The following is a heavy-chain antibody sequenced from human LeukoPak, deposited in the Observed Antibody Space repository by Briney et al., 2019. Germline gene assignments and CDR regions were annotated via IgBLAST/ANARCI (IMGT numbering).Heavy chain of an antibody. CDR3: ARPNSVGPWGSFDL. D-gene: IGHD2-15*01. CDR2: SYYSGSP. J-gene: IGHJ3*01. CDR1: GGSISTSRYY. V-gene: IGHV4-39*01. Sequence: SETLSLTCTVSGGSISTSRYYWGWIRQPPGKRLEWIGSSYYSGSPYYNPSLKRRVTISVDTSKNQFSLSLTSVTAADTALYYCARPNSVGPWGSFDLWGQRPMDRVSS.